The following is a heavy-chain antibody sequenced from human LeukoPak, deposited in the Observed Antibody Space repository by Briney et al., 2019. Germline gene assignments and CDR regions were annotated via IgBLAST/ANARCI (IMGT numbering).Heavy chain of an antibody. D-gene: IGHD3-16*01. CDR2: IYYSGST. Sequence: PSETLSLTRTVSGGSISSYYWSWIRQPPGKGLEWIGYIYYSGSTNYNPSLKSRVTISVDTSKNQFSLKLSSVTAADTAVYYCSLGVRYDYQGYYYYYGMDVWGQGTTVTVSS. J-gene: IGHJ6*02. V-gene: IGHV4-59*12. CDR3: SLGVRYDYQGYYYYYGMDV. CDR1: GGSISSYY.